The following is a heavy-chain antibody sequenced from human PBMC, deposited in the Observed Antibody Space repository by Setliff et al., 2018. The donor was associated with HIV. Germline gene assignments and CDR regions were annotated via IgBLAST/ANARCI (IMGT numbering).Heavy chain of an antibody. Sequence: PGESLKLSCSGSGYTFTNYWIGWVRQMPGRGLEWMGIIYPGDSDTRYSPSFEGQVTMSADKSINTAYLQWNSLKASDTAIYYCAKLAPSYSSGKDDFWGQGTLVTVSS. CDR2: IYPGDSDT. CDR1: GYTFTNYW. D-gene: IGHD6-19*01. J-gene: IGHJ4*02. CDR3: AKLAPSYSSGKDDF. V-gene: IGHV5-51*01.